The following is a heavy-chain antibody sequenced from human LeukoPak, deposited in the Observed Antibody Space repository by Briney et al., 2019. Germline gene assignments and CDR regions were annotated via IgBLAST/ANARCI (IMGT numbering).Heavy chain of an antibody. CDR2: MNPNSGNT. Sequence: ASVKVSCKASGYTFTSYDINWVRQATGQGLEWMGWMNPNSGNTGYAQKFQGWVTMIRDTSISTAYMELSRLRSDDTAVYYCARLGVYGDYFDYWGQGTLVTVSS. J-gene: IGHJ4*02. CDR3: ARLGVYGDYFDY. V-gene: IGHV1-8*01. CDR1: GYTFTSYD. D-gene: IGHD3-16*01.